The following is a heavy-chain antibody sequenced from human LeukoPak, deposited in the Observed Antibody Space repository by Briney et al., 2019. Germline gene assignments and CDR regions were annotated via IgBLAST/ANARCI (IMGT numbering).Heavy chain of an antibody. V-gene: IGHV1-18*01. CDR1: GYTFTSYG. CDR3: ARDLSRSTYDSSEGFDY. J-gene: IGHJ4*02. Sequence: GASVKVSCKASGYTFTSYGISWVRQAPGQGLEWMGWISAYNGNTNYAQKLQGRVTMTTDTSTSTAYMELRSLRSDDTAVYYCARDLSRSTYDSSEGFDYWGQGTLVTVSS. CDR2: ISAYNGNT. D-gene: IGHD3-22*01.